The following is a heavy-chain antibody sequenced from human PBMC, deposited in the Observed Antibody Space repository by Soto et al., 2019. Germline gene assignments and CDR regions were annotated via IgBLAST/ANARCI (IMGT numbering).Heavy chain of an antibody. D-gene: IGHD6-19*01. V-gene: IGHV3-30*19. CDR3: ARDPGSSHFDY. CDR1: EFNFNRYG. Sequence: GGSLRLSCAAFEFNFNRYGMHWVRQAPGKGLEWVALISYDGSNKYYADSVKGRFTISRDNSKNTIYLQMNSLRAEDTAVYYCARDPGSSHFDYWGQGALVTVSS. CDR2: ISYDGSNK. J-gene: IGHJ4*02.